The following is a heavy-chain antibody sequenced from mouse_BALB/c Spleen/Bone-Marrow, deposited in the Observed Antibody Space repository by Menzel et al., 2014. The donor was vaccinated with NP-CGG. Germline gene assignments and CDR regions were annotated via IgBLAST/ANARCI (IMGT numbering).Heavy chain of an antibody. J-gene: IGHJ2*01. V-gene: IGHV7-3*02. CDR1: GFTFXDYY. CDR3: ARDKGRVFFDY. CDR2: IRNKANGYTT. Sequence: EVKLVESGGGLVQPGGSLRLSCATSGFTFXDYYINWVRQPPGKALEWLGFIRNKANGYTTEYSASVKGRFTISRDNSQNILYLQMNTLRAEDSATYYCARDKGRVFFDYWGQGTTLTVSS.